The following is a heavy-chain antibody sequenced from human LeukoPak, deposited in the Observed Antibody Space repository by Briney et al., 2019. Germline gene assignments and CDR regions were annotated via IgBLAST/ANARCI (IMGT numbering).Heavy chain of an antibody. CDR1: GVSISSGGYS. Sequence: PSQTLSLTCAVSGVSISSGGYSWSWIRQPPGKGLEWIGYIYHSGSTYYNPSLKSRVTISVDRSKNQFSLKLSSVTAADTAVYYCARGAGDYYFDYWGQGTLVTVSS. J-gene: IGHJ4*02. CDR2: IYHSGST. D-gene: IGHD1-26*01. CDR3: ARGAGDYYFDY. V-gene: IGHV4-30-2*01.